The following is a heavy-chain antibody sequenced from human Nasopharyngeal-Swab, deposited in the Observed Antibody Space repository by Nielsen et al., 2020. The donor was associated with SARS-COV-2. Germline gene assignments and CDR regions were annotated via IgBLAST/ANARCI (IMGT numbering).Heavy chain of an antibody. CDR3: AKDRGSGWYRLAS. V-gene: IGHV3-23*01. J-gene: IGHJ5*02. D-gene: IGHD6-19*01. Sequence: GSLKISCAASGFTFSSYAMSWVRQAPGKGLEWVSAISGSGGSTYYADSVKGRFTISRDNSKNTLYLQMNSLRAEDTAVYYCAKDRGSGWYRLASWGLGTLVTVSS. CDR1: GFTFSSYA. CDR2: ISGSGGST.